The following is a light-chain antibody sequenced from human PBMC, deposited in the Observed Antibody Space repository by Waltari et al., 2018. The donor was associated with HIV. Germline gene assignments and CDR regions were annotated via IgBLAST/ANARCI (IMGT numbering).Light chain of an antibody. Sequence: QTVVTQEPSLTVPPGGTVTLTLAPSPGAVTRVSSPNWFQQNPGQAPRSLIHNIHDNHPWTPARFSGSLLGGKVALTLSGVQPEDEAEYHCLLYYGGAWVFGGGTKLTVL. V-gene: IGLV7-43*01. CDR3: LLYYGGAWV. CDR1: PGAVTRVSS. J-gene: IGLJ3*02. CDR2: NIH.